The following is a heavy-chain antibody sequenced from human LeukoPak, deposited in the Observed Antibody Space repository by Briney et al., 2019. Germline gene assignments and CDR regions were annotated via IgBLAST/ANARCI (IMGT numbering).Heavy chain of an antibody. CDR1: GFTFSSYG. J-gene: IGHJ4*02. CDR2: ISYDGSNK. Sequence: GGSLRLSCAASGFTFSSYGMHWVRQAPGKGLEWVAVISYDGSNKYYADSVKGRFTISRDNSKNTLYLQMNSLRAEDTAVYYCAKVDGSGSYFTTGDYYFDYWGQGTLVTVSS. V-gene: IGHV3-30*18. D-gene: IGHD3-10*01. CDR3: AKVDGSGSYFTTGDYYFDY.